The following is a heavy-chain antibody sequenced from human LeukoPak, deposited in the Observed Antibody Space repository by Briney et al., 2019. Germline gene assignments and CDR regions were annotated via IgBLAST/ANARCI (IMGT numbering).Heavy chain of an antibody. CDR1: GGSISSSSYY. Sequence: PSETLSLTCTVSGGSISSSSYYWDWIRQPPGKGLEWIGSIYYRGSTYYNPSLKSRVTISVDTSKNQFSLKLSSVTAADTAVYYCARAVAGNFDYWGQGTLVTVSS. CDR2: IYYRGST. CDR3: ARAVAGNFDY. V-gene: IGHV4-39*07. J-gene: IGHJ4*02. D-gene: IGHD6-19*01.